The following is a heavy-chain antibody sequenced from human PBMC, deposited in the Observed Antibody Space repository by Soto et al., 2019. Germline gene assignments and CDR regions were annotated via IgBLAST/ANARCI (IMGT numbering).Heavy chain of an antibody. D-gene: IGHD3-10*01. V-gene: IGHV1-69*12. CDR1: GGTFSSYA. CDR3: ASPRDNYYYNGMDV. CDR2: FIPIFGAA. J-gene: IGHJ6*02. Sequence: QVQLVQSGAEVKKPGSSVKVSCKASGGTFSSYAISWVRQAPGQGLEWMGGFIPIFGAADYAQNFQGRVTIAADESTSTAYMELSSLRSEDTPVYYCASPRDNYYYNGMDVWGQGTTVTVSS.